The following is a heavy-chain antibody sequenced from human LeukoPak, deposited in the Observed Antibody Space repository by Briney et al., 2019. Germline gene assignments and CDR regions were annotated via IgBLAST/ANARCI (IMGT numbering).Heavy chain of an antibody. CDR2: INPNSGGT. Sequence: ASVKVSCKASGYTFTGYYMHLVRQAPGQGLEWMGWINPNSGGTNYAQKFQGRVTMTRDTSIGTAYMELSRLRSDDTAVYYCARVTYYYGSGRKAPYNWFDPWGQGTLVTVSS. CDR3: ARVTYYYGSGRKAPYNWFDP. V-gene: IGHV1-2*02. J-gene: IGHJ5*02. CDR1: GYTFTGYY. D-gene: IGHD3-10*01.